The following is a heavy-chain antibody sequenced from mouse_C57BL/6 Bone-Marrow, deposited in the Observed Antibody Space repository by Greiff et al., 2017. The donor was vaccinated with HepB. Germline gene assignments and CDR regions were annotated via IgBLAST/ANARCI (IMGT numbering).Heavy chain of an antibody. CDR3: ARQEDYGYDYDGPY. D-gene: IGHD2-4*01. J-gene: IGHJ3*01. CDR1: GFTFSSYG. CDR2: ISSGGSYT. Sequence: EVMLVESGGDLVKPGGSLKLSCAASGFTFSSYGMSWVRQTPDKRLEWVATISSGGSYTYYPDSVKGRFTISRDNAKNTLYLQMSSLKSEDTAMYYCARQEDYGYDYDGPYWGQGTLVTVSA. V-gene: IGHV5-6*01.